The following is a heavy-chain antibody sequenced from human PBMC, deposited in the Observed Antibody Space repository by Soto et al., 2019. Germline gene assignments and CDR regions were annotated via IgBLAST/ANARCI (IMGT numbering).Heavy chain of an antibody. Sequence: EVQLLESGGGLVQPGGSLRLSCAASGFTFSSYAMSWVRQAPGKGLEWVSAISGSGGSTYYAYSVKGRFTISRGNSKNPLYLQMNSLRAEDTAVYYCAREYSGYDMGGAFDIWGQGTMVTVSS. CDR1: GFTFSSYA. J-gene: IGHJ3*02. CDR2: ISGSGGST. V-gene: IGHV3-23*01. D-gene: IGHD5-12*01. CDR3: AREYSGYDMGGAFDI.